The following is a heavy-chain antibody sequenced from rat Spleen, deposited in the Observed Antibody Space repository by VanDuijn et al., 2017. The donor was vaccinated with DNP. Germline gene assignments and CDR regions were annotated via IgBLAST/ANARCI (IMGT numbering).Heavy chain of an antibody. CDR1: GFTFSNYG. V-gene: IGHV5-29*01. Sequence: EVQLVESGGGLVQPGRSLKLSCAASGFTFSNYGMAWVRQAPTKGLEWVATISYDGSSTWYRDSVKGRFAISRDNSKNALYLEMNSLRSDDTAIYYCAGEVMDVWGQGTSVIVSS. CDR3: AGEVMDV. CDR2: ISYDGSST. J-gene: IGHJ4*01.